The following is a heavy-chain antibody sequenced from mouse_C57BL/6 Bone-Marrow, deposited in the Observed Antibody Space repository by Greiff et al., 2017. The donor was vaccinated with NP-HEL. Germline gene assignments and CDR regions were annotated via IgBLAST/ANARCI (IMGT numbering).Heavy chain of an antibody. CDR2: ISDGGSYT. CDR1: GFTFSSYA. V-gene: IGHV5-4*01. D-gene: IGHD1-1*01. CDR3: ARAYSYYAMDY. J-gene: IGHJ4*01. Sequence: EVQRVESGGGLVKPGGSLKLSCAASGFTFSSYAMSWVRQTPEKRLEWVATISDGGSYTYYPDNVQGRFTISRDHAKNNLYLQMSHLKSEDSAMYYFARAYSYYAMDYWGQGTSVTVSS.